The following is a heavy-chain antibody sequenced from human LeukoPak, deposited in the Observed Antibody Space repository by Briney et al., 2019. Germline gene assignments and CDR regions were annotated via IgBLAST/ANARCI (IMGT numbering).Heavy chain of an antibody. CDR3: ARQNGYGEFDY. V-gene: IGHV5-51*01. CDR2: IYPGDSDA. D-gene: IGHD4-17*01. Sequence: GESLKISCKGSEYSFTNYLIGWVRQMPGKGLEWMGIIYPGDSDARYSPSFQGHVTISADKSINTAYLQWSSLKASDTAMYYCARQNGYGEFDYWGQGTLVTVSS. CDR1: EYSFTNYL. J-gene: IGHJ4*02.